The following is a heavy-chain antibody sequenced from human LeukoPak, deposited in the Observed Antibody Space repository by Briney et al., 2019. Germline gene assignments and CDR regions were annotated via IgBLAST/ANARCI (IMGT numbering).Heavy chain of an antibody. Sequence: PSQTLSLTCTVSGGSISSGDYYWSWLRQPPGKGLEWIGYVYYSGSTYYNPSLKSRVTISVDTSKNQFSLKLSSVTAADTAVYYCARAAEGYYDSSGKAFDIWGQGTIVTVSS. CDR1: GGSISSGDYY. CDR3: ARAAEGYYDSSGKAFDI. V-gene: IGHV4-30-4*08. J-gene: IGHJ3*02. D-gene: IGHD3-22*01. CDR2: VYYSGST.